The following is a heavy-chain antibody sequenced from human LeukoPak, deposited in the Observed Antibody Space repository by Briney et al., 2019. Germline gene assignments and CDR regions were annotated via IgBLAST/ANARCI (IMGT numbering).Heavy chain of an antibody. J-gene: IGHJ3*02. Sequence: PSETLSLTCSVSGGSISRYYWSWIRQPPGKGLEWIGYIYYSGSTDYNPSLKSRVTISVDTSKNQFSLKLTSVTAADTALYYCARPGVGSGRYGAFDIWGQGTMVTVSS. CDR1: GGSISRYY. CDR2: IYYSGST. V-gene: IGHV4-59*08. CDR3: ARPGVGSGRYGAFDI. D-gene: IGHD5-18*01.